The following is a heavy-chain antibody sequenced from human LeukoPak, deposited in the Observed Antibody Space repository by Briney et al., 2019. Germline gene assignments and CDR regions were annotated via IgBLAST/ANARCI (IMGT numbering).Heavy chain of an antibody. CDR3: ARPPQAYCGGDCYSSHYYYYYMDV. V-gene: IGHV3-21*01. J-gene: IGHJ6*03. CDR2: ISSSSSYI. CDR1: GFTFSSYS. Sequence: KTGGSLRLSCAASGFTFSSYSMNWVRQAPGKGLEWVSSISSSSSYIYYADSVKGRFTISRDNAKNSLYLQMNSLRAEDTAVYYCARPPQAYCGGDCYSSHYYYYYMDVWGKGTTVTVSS. D-gene: IGHD2-21*02.